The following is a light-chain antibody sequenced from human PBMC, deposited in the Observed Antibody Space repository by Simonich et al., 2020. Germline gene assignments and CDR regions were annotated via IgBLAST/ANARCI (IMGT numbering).Light chain of an antibody. J-gene: IGLJ3*02. CDR2: DVS. CDR3: SSYTSSSTWV. CDR1: SRYVGGYNY. Sequence: QSALTQPASVSGSPGQSITISCTGTSRYVGGYNYVSWYQQHPGKAPILRIYDVSNRPSGVSNRFSGSKSGNTASLTISGLQAEDEADYYCSSYTSSSTWVFGGGTKLTVL. V-gene: IGLV2-14*03.